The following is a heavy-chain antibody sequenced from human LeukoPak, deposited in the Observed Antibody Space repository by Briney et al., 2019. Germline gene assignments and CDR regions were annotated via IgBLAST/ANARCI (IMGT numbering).Heavy chain of an antibody. Sequence: PSETLSLTCSVSGVSITSYYWGWIRQSPGRGLEWIAYMKYSGTTNSNPSLQSPVTMSIDASRAQFSLNLSSVTAADTAVYYCVRLAYVNTSFFCLLDSWGRGTLVTVSS. CDR1: GVSITSYY. J-gene: IGHJ4*02. D-gene: IGHD2-2*01. V-gene: IGHV4-59*08. CDR3: VRLAYVNTSFFCLLDS. CDR2: MKYSGTT.